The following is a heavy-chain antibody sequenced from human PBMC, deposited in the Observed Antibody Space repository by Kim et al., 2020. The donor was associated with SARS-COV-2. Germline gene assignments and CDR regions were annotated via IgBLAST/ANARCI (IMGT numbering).Heavy chain of an antibody. CDR1: GGTFSSYA. CDR2: IIPIFGTA. V-gene: IGHV1-69*13. CDR3: ARDLKAEAGSGSPFDY. D-gene: IGHD3-10*01. J-gene: IGHJ4*02. Sequence: SVKVSCKASGGTFSSYAISWVRQAPGQGLEWMGGIIPIFGTANYAQKFQGRVTITADESTSTAYMELSSLRSEDTAVYYCARDLKAEAGSGSPFDYWGQGTLVTVSS.